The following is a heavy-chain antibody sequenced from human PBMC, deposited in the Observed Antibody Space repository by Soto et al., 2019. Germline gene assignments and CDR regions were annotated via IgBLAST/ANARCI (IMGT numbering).Heavy chain of an antibody. CDR3: ARGGAVAGTLNFDY. Sequence: SETLSLTCTVSGGSISSGDYYWSWIRQPPGKGLEWIGYIYYSGSTYYNPSLKSRVTISVDTSKNQFSLKLSSVTAADTAVYCCARGGAVAGTLNFDYWGQGTLVTVSS. V-gene: IGHV4-30-4*01. CDR2: IYYSGST. J-gene: IGHJ4*02. CDR1: GGSISSGDYY. D-gene: IGHD6-13*01.